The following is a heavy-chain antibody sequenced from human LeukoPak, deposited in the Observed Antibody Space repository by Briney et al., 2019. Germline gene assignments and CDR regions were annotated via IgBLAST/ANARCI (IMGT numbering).Heavy chain of an antibody. Sequence: SETLSLTCAVYGGSFSGYYWSWIRQPPGKGLEWIGEINHSGSTNYNPSLKSRVTISVDTSKNQFSLKLSSVTAADTAVYYCARGRSRYYFDHWGQGTLVTVSS. V-gene: IGHV4-34*01. D-gene: IGHD6-6*01. CDR3: ARGRSRYYFDH. J-gene: IGHJ4*02. CDR2: INHSGST. CDR1: GGSFSGYY.